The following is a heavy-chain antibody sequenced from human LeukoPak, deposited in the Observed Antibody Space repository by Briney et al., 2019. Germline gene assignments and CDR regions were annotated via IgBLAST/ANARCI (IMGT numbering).Heavy chain of an antibody. CDR1: GFTVSSNY. V-gene: IGHV3-53*04. CDR3: ARDLWTFYDDSGYNRDFDS. D-gene: IGHD3-22*01. J-gene: IGHJ5*01. CDR2: IYSGGST. Sequence: PGGSLRLSCAASGFTVSSNYMSWVRQAPGKGLEWVAGIYSGGSTDYSDSVKGSFIIYRHNSKITLYLKMNSLRAEDTAVYDCARDLWTFYDDSGYNRDFDSWGQGTLVTVSS.